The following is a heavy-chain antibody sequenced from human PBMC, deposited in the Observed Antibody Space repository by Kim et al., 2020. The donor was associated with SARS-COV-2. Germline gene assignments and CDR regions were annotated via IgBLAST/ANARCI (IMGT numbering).Heavy chain of an antibody. CDR1: GFTFSSYA. CDR3: AREHYDTSGFDY. D-gene: IGHD3-22*01. Sequence: GGSLRLSCAASGFTFSSYAMHWVRQAPGKGLEYVSAISSNGGSTYYADSVKGRFTISRDNSMNTLYLQMGSLRAEDLAVYYCAREHYDTSGFDYWGQGTL. V-gene: IGHV3-64*02. CDR2: ISSNGGST. J-gene: IGHJ4*02.